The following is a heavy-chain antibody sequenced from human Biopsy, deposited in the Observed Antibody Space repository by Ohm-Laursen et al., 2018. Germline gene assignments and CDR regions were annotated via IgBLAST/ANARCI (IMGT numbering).Heavy chain of an antibody. J-gene: IGHJ4*02. CDR3: ATLTEDYGASPDS. D-gene: IGHD4-17*01. CDR1: GGSFSDYG. CDR2: VIPISNTA. Sequence: SSVKVSCKASGGSFSDYGLSWVRQAPGRGLEWMGRVIPISNTANYAQNFQDRLTITADRSTNTAYMELNSLRSEDTAVYFCATLTEDYGASPDSWGQGTLVTVSS. V-gene: IGHV1-69*06.